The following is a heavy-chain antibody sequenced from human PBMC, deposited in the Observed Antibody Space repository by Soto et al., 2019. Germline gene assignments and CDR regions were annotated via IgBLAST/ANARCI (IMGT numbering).Heavy chain of an antibody. J-gene: IGHJ4*02. V-gene: IGHV4-4*02. CDR3: ARDPGRAVALD. CDR1: GGSISGSSW. Sequence: QVQLQESGPGLVKPWGTLSLTCAVSGGSISGSSWWSWIRQSPGRGLEWIGEIYHDGRTNYNPSLNSRVSISVDTSKNQFSLEIYSVTASDTAIYYCARDPGRAVALDWGEGTLVTVSS. D-gene: IGHD6-19*01. CDR2: IYHDGRT.